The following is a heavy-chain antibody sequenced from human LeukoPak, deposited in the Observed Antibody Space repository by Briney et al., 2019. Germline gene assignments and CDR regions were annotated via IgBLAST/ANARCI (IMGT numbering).Heavy chain of an antibody. CDR2: INHSGST. CDR1: GGSFSGYY. Sequence: SETLSLTCAVYGGSFSGYYWSWIRQPPGKGLEWIGEINHSGSTYYNPSLKSRVTISVDTSKNQFSLKLSSVTAADTAVYYCARHVYSSGWYIDSSFDYWGQGTLVTVSS. J-gene: IGHJ4*02. D-gene: IGHD6-19*01. V-gene: IGHV4-34*01. CDR3: ARHVYSSGWYIDSSFDY.